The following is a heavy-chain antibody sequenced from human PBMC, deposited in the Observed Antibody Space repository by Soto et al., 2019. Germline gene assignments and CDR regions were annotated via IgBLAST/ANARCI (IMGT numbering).Heavy chain of an antibody. CDR1: GGTFSSYA. J-gene: IGHJ6*02. CDR2: IIPIFGTA. D-gene: IGHD3-10*01. CDR3: ARGATRDRGDTVYYYGMDV. V-gene: IGHV1-69*12. Sequence: QVQLVQSGAEVKKPGSSAKVSCKASGGTFSSYAISWVRQAPGQGLEWMGGIIPIFGTANYAQKFQGRVTITADESTSTAYMELSSLRSEDTAVYYCARGATRDRGDTVYYYGMDVWGQGTTVTVSS.